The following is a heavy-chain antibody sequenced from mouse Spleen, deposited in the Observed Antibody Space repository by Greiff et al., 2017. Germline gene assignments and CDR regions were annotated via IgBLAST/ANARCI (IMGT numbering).Heavy chain of an antibody. CDR2: ISSGGSYT. D-gene: IGHD2-10*02. J-gene: IGHJ4*01. Sequence: EVQRVESGGGLVKPGGSLKLSCAASGFTFSSYAMSWVRQTPEKRLEWVATISSGGSYTYYPDSVKGRFTISRDNAKNTLYLQMSSLRSEDTAMYYCARLYGNYPYYAMDYWGQGTSVTVSS. CDR3: ARLYGNYPYYAMDY. CDR1: GFTFSSYA. V-gene: IGHV5-9-3*01.